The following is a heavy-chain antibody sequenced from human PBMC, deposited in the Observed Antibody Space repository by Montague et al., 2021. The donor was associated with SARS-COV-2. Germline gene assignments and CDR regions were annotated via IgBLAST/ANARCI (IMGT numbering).Heavy chain of an antibody. CDR1: GYTLSEVP. J-gene: IGHJ3*01. CDR2: FDPEHGET. D-gene: IGHD3-3*02. Sequence: SVRVSCKASGYTLSEVPIHWVRQAPGEGLEWMGRFDPEHGETLYTQKFQGRVTMTEDPSTETAYLELSNLISDDTATYYCATESILGVVIYAFAFWGQGTLVTVSS. CDR3: ATESILGVVIYAFAF. V-gene: IGHV1-24*01.